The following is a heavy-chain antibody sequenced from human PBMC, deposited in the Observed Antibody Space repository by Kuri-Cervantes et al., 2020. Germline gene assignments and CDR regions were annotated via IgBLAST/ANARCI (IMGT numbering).Heavy chain of an antibody. CDR3: ARQDMTTAPFDY. V-gene: IGHV3-43D*04. D-gene: IGHD2-15*01. Sequence: GGSLRLSCAASGFTFDDYAMHWVRQAPGKGLEWVSLISWDGGSTYYADSVKGRFTISRDNSKNSPYLQMNSLRAEDTALYYCARQDMTTAPFDYWGQGTLVTVSS. CDR2: ISWDGGST. CDR1: GFTFDDYA. J-gene: IGHJ4*02.